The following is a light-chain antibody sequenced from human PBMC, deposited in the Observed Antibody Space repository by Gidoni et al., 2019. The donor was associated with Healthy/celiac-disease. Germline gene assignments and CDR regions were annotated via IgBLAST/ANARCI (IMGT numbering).Light chain of an antibody. J-gene: IGKJ1*01. CDR1: KSISSY. V-gene: IGKV1-39*01. CDR2: AAS. CDR3: KQSYSTPRT. Sequence: DIQMTQSPSSLSASVGARVTITCLSSKSISSYLNWYQQKPGKAPKLLIYAASSLQSGVPSRFSGSGSGTDFTLTISSLQPEDFATYYCKQSYSTPRTFGQGTKVEIK.